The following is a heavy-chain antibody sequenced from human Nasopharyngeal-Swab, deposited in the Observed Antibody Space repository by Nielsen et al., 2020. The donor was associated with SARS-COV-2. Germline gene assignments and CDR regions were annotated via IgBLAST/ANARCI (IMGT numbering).Heavy chain of an antibody. Sequence: ESLKISCAASGFTFSSYWMSWVRQAPGKGLEWIGSIYHSGSTYYNPSLKSRVTISVDTSKNQFSLKLSSVTAADTAVYYCARHGDYDFWSGYPRTVPFDYWGQGTLVTVSS. J-gene: IGHJ4*02. CDR1: GFTFSSYW. V-gene: IGHV4-38-2*01. CDR3: ARHGDYDFWSGYPRTVPFDY. CDR2: IYHSGST. D-gene: IGHD3-3*01.